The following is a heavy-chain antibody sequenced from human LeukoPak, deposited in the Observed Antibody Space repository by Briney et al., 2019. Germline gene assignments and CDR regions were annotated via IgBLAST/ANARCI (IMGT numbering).Heavy chain of an antibody. J-gene: IGHJ4*02. CDR1: GFTFSSYA. Sequence: GGSLRLSCAASGFTFSSYAMSWVRQAPGKGLEWVSAISGSGGSTYYADSVKGRFTISRDNSKNTLYLQMNSLRAEDTAVYYCAKGNHYYDSSGYEYYFDYWGQGTLVTVSS. CDR2: ISGSGGST. V-gene: IGHV3-23*01. D-gene: IGHD3-22*01. CDR3: AKGNHYYDSSGYEYYFDY.